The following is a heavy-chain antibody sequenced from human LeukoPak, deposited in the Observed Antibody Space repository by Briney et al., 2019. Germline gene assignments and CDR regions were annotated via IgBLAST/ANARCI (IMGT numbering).Heavy chain of an antibody. CDR2: VHHTGRA. J-gene: IGHJ5*02. Sequence: SETLSLTCAVYGGSFSGYYWGWIRQPPGKGLEWLGTVHHTGRAFYNPSLRGRTTVSVDTSKNQFSLKLTSVTAADTAVYYCAREPDAWGQGTLVTVSS. CDR3: AREPDA. V-gene: IGHV4-34*10. CDR1: GGSFSGYY.